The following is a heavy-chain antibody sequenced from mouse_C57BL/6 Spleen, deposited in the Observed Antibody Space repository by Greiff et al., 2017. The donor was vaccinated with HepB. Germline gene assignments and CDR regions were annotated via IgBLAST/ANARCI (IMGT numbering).Heavy chain of an antibody. CDR3: ASYYYGSSPWYFDV. D-gene: IGHD1-1*01. CDR1: GYTFTSYW. V-gene: IGHV1-52*01. Sequence: QVQLKQPGAELVRPGSSVKLSCKASGYTFTSYWMHWVKQRPIQGLEWIGNIDPSDSETHYNQKFKDKATLTVDKSSSTAYMQLSSLTSEDSAVYYCASYYYGSSPWYFDVWGTGTTVTVSS. CDR2: IDPSDSET. J-gene: IGHJ1*03.